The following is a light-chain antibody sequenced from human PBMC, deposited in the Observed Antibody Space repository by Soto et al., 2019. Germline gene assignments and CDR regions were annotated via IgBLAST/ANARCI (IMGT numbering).Light chain of an antibody. CDR1: SSDVGAYNL. V-gene: IGLV2-14*02. Sequence: QSALTQPASVSGSPEQSITISCTGTSSDVGAYNLVSWYQQHPGKAPRLIIYEGSKRPSGISHRFSGSKSDNTASLTISGLRAEDDADYYCSSYTSNNTRVFGTGTKLTVL. CDR3: SSYTSNNTRV. CDR2: EGS. J-gene: IGLJ1*01.